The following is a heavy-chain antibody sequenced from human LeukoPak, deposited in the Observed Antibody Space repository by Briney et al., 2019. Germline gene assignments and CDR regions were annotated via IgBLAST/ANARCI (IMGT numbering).Heavy chain of an antibody. CDR2: FYYSGSS. V-gene: IGHV4-39*07. Sequence: SETLSLTCTVSGGXVSSTSYYWGWIRQPPGKGLEWIGSFYYSGSSYYNPSLKSRVTISVDTSKNQFSLRLRSVTAADTAVYYCARDDFEYSVHYGMDVWGQGTTVTVSS. J-gene: IGHJ6*02. CDR3: ARDDFEYSVHYGMDV. D-gene: IGHD3-9*01. CDR1: GGXVSSTSYY.